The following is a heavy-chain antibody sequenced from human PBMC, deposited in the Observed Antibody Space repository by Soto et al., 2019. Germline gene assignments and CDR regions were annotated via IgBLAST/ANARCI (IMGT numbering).Heavy chain of an antibody. CDR2: IYYSGST. Sequence: QVQLQESGPGLVKPSETLSLTCTVSGGSISSYYWSWIRQPPGKGLEWIGYIYYSGSTNYNPSLKSRVTISVDTSKNQCSLKLSSVTAADTAVYYCAISKTGAAIAFDYWGQGTLVTVSS. CDR3: AISKTGAAIAFDY. CDR1: GGSISSYY. D-gene: IGHD2-2*01. V-gene: IGHV4-59*01. J-gene: IGHJ4*02.